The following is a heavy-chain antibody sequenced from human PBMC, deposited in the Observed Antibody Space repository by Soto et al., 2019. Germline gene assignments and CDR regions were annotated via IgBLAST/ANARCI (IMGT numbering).Heavy chain of an antibody. D-gene: IGHD2-15*01. CDR2: IYWDDDK. CDR3: AHREYGGNPWAY. CDR1: GFSLNTTRMA. J-gene: IGHJ4*02. V-gene: IGHV2-5*02. Sequence: QITLKESGPAVVKPTQTLTLTCTFSGFSLNTTRMAVGWIRQPPGRALEWLALIYWDDDKRYRPSLRGRLTITKDTSKNQVFLVVTNMDPVDTGTYFCAHREYGGNPWAYWGQGALVTVST.